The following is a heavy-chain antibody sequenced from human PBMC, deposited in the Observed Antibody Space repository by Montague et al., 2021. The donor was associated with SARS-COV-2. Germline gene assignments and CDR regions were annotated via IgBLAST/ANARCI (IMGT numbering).Heavy chain of an antibody. CDR1: GDSIMTTNW. V-gene: IGHV4-4*02. CDR2: IYQSGST. D-gene: IGHD3-9*01. CDR3: MRAGGFDNRPPV. Sequence: SETLSLTCAVSGDSIMTTNWWNWVRQPPGKGLEWIGEIYQSGSTNYNPSLKSRVTMSVDKSKNQFSLELNSLTAADTALYYCMRAGGFDNRPPVWGQGALVTVSS. J-gene: IGHJ4*02.